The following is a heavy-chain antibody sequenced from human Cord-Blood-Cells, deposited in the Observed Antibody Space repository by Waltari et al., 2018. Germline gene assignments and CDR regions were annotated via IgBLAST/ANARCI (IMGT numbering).Heavy chain of an antibody. V-gene: IGHV1-18*01. D-gene: IGHD3-3*01. CDR1: GYTFTSYG. CDR2: ISAYNGNT. J-gene: IGHJ6*02. CDR3: ARYYDFWIGYCYGMDV. Sequence: QVQLVQSGAEVKKHGASVKVYCKASGYTFTSYGISWVRQATGQGREWRGWISAYNGNTNYAQKLQGRVTMTTDTSTSTAYMELRSLRSDDTAVYYCARYYDFWIGYCYGMDVWGQGTTVTVSS.